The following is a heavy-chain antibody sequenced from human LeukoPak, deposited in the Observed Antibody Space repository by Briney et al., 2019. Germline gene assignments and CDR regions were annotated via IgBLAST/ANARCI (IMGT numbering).Heavy chain of an antibody. V-gene: IGHV4-4*07. CDR1: GFTVSSNS. CDR3: ARASYSYDINGWVPFDY. Sequence: GSLRLSCTVSGFTVSSNSTSWIRQPAGKGLEWIGRIYTSGSTNYNPSLKSRVTISGDTSKNQFSLRLSSVTAADTAVYYCARASYSYDINGWVPFDYWGQGTLVTVSS. CDR2: IYTSGST. J-gene: IGHJ4*02. D-gene: IGHD3-22*01.